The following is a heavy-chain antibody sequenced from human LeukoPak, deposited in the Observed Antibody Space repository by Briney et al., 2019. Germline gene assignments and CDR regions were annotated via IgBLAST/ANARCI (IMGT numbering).Heavy chain of an antibody. CDR2: ISYDGSNK. D-gene: IGHD3-16*01. J-gene: IGHJ4*02. Sequence: GGSLRLSCVASGFTFDDYAMHWVRQAPGKGLEWVAIISYDGSNKYYTDSVKGRFTISRDNSKNTLYLQMNSLRAEDTAVYYCARDWGLGVYYFDYWGQGTLVTVSS. CDR3: ARDWGLGVYYFDY. CDR1: GFTFDDYA. V-gene: IGHV3-30-3*01.